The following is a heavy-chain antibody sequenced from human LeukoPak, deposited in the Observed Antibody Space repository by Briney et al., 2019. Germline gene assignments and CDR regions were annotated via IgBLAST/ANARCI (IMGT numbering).Heavy chain of an antibody. V-gene: IGHV3-33*06. J-gene: IGHJ4*02. D-gene: IGHD5-12*01. Sequence: GGSLRLSCAASGFTFSSYGMHWVRQAPGKGLEWVAVIWYDGSNKYYADSVKGRFTVSRDNSKNTLYLQMNSLRAEDTAVYYCAKDYTGYDLFDYWGQGTLVTVSS. CDR3: AKDYTGYDLFDY. CDR1: GFTFSSYG. CDR2: IWYDGSNK.